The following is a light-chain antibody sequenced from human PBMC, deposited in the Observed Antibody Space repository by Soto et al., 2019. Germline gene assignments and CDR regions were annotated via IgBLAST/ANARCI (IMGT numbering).Light chain of an antibody. J-gene: IGKJ1*01. CDR2: AAS. CDR1: QSVTSY. Sequence: RLIQSPSSFSATTGDRVTITCRARQSVTSYLASYQQKPGKAPKLLIYAASTLQSGVPSRFSGGGSGTDFTLTISCLQSEDFATYYCQQYYTSPWTFGQGTKVDIK. CDR3: QQYYTSPWT. V-gene: IGKV1-8*01.